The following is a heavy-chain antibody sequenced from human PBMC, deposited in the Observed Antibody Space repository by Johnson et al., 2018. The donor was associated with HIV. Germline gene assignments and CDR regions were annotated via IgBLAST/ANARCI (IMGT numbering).Heavy chain of an antibody. Sequence: QVQLVESGGGVVQPGRSLRLSCAASGFTFSSYAMHWVRQAPGKGLEWVAVISYDGSNKYYADSVKGRFTISRENYKNTLYLQMNSLRAEDTDVYYCAKDRTGGYCSSSSCFDAFDIWGQGTMVTVSS. D-gene: IGHD2-2*01. V-gene: IGHV3-30-3*01. J-gene: IGHJ3*02. CDR3: AKDRTGGYCSSSSCFDAFDI. CDR2: ISYDGSNK. CDR1: GFTFSSYA.